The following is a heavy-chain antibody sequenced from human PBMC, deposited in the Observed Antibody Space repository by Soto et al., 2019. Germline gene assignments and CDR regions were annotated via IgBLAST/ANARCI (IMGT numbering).Heavy chain of an antibody. Sequence: GGSLRLSCAASGFTFDDYAMHWVRQAPGKGLEWVSGISWNSGSIGYADSVKGRFTISRDNAKNSLYLQMNSLRAEDTALYYCAKDSINYSGYGGHFDYWGQGTLVTVSS. J-gene: IGHJ4*02. CDR1: GFTFDDYA. CDR2: ISWNSGSI. D-gene: IGHD5-12*01. CDR3: AKDSINYSGYGGHFDY. V-gene: IGHV3-9*01.